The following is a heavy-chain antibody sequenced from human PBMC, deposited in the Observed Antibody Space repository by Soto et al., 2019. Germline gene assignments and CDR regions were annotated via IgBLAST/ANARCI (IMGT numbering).Heavy chain of an antibody. J-gene: IGHJ5*02. CDR3: ARGGPTGGSYKYNWFDP. Sequence: SETLSLTCTVSGGSISSGDFYWSWIRQPPGRGLEWIGYISYSGSTYYNTSLKSRVTISVDTSKNQFSLKLNSVTAADTAVYYCARGGPTGGSYKYNWFDPWGQGSLVTVSS. CDR1: GGSISSGDFY. CDR2: ISYSGST. V-gene: IGHV4-30-4*01. D-gene: IGHD2-15*01.